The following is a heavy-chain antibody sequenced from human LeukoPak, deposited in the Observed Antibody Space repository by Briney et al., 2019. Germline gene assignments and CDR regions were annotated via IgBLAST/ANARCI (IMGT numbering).Heavy chain of an antibody. CDR1: GGSFSGYY. CDR3: ATQEEQLVPLDAFDI. Sequence: SETLSLTCAVYGGSFSGYYWSWIRQPPGKGLEWIGEVNHSGSTNYNPSLKSRVTISVDTSKNQFSLKLSSVTAADTAVYYCATQEEQLVPLDAFDIWGQGTMVTVSS. J-gene: IGHJ3*02. CDR2: VNHSGST. D-gene: IGHD6-13*01. V-gene: IGHV4-34*01.